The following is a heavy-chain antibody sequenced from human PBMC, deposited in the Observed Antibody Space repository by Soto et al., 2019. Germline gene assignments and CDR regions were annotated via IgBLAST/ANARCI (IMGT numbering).Heavy chain of an antibody. CDR1: GFTFSDYY. D-gene: IGHD3-22*01. V-gene: IGHV3-11*01. CDR3: ARQRGYYDSSGLDY. CDR2: ISGGGGSTI. J-gene: IGHJ4*02. Sequence: QVQLVESGGGLVKPGGSLRLSCAGSGFTFSDYYMTWIRQAPGKGLDWLSYISGGGGSTISYADSVKGRFTLSRYNAKKSLFLQMNSLRDEDTAIYFCARQRGYYDSSGLDYWGQGTLVTVSS.